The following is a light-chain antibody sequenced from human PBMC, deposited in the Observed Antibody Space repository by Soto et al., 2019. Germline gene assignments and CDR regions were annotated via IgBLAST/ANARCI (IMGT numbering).Light chain of an antibody. V-gene: IGKV1-5*01. CDR2: DAS. J-gene: IGKJ5*01. CDR1: QSISSW. CDR3: QQYNSYPIT. Sequence: DIQMSQSPSTLSASVGDRVIMTCRASQSISSWLAWYQQKPGKAPKLLIYDASSLESGVPSRFSGSGSGTEFTLTISSLQPDDFATYYCQQYNSYPITFGQGTRLEIK.